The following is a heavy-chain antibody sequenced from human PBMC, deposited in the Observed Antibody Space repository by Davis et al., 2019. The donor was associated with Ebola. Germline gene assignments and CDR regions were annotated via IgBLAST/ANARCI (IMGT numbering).Heavy chain of an antibody. CDR2: IIPIFGTA. CDR1: GGTFSSYA. D-gene: IGHD6-19*01. CDR3: ARGRTYSSGPLRGAVSDGLDV. V-gene: IGHV1-69*13. Sequence: SVKVSCKASGGTFSSYAISWVRQAPGQGLEWMGGIIPIFGTANYAQKFQGRVTITADESTSTAYMEVRSLRSEDTAVYYCARGRTYSSGPLRGAVSDGLDVWGQGTTVTVSS. J-gene: IGHJ6*02.